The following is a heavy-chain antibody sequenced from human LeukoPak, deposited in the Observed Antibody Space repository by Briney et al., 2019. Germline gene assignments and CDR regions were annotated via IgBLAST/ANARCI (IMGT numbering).Heavy chain of an antibody. Sequence: ASVKVSCKASGYTFNTYGITWVRQAPGQGLEWMGWISGYNGKTKYAQKLQDRVTMTTDTSTTTAYMELRSLTSDDTAVYYCARVRGRSRAFDIWGQGTMVTVSS. CDR3: ARVRGRSRAFDI. J-gene: IGHJ3*02. CDR1: GYTFNTYG. CDR2: ISGYNGKT. V-gene: IGHV1-18*01. D-gene: IGHD6-19*01.